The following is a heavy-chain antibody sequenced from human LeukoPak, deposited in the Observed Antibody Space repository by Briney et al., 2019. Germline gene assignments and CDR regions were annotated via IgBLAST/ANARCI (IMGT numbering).Heavy chain of an antibody. D-gene: IGHD3-10*01. V-gene: IGHV3-15*01. CDR3: TTGQATMVRGVSSY. Sequence: GGSLRLSCAASGVTFSNAWMSWVRQAPGKGLEWVGRIKSKTDGGTTNYAAPVKGRFTISRDDSKNTLYLQMNSLKTEDTAVYYCTTGQATMVRGVSSYWGQGTLVTVSS. J-gene: IGHJ4*02. CDR1: GVTFSNAW. CDR2: IKSKTDGGTT.